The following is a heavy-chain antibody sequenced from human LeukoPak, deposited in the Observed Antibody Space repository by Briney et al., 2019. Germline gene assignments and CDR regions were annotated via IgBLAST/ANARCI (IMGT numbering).Heavy chain of an antibody. CDR2: ISYDGSNK. Sequence: GGSLRLSCAASGFTFSQYWMSWVRQAPGKGLEWVAVISYDGSNKYYADSVKGRFTISRDNSKNTLYLQMNSLRAEDTAVYYCARETYDFWSGYYADYWGQGTLVTVSS. J-gene: IGHJ4*02. D-gene: IGHD3-3*01. V-gene: IGHV3-30-3*01. CDR1: GFTFSQYW. CDR3: ARETYDFWSGYYADY.